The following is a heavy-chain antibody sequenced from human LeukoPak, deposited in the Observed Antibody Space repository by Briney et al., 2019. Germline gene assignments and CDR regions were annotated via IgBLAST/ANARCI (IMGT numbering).Heavy chain of an antibody. V-gene: IGHV4-34*01. CDR2: INHSGST. J-gene: IGHJ4*02. Sequence: PSETLSLTCAVYGGSFSGYYWSWIRQPPGKGLEWIGEINHSGSTNYNPSLKSRVTISVDTSKNQFSLKLSSVTAADTAVYYCARDHATSFDYWGQGTLVTVSS. CDR1: GGSFSGYY. CDR3: ARDHATSFDY.